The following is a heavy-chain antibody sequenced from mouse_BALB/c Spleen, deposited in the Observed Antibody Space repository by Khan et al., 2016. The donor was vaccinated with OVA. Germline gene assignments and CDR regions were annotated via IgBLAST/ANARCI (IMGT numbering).Heavy chain of an antibody. CDR1: GYSITSDYA. J-gene: IGHJ3*01. Sequence: EVQLQESGPGLVKPSQSLSLTCTVTGYSITSDYAWNWIRQFPGNKLVWMGYISYSGDTSYTPSLKSRISVTRDTSKTQLFLQLNSVTTEDTATYYCAMGRTYWGQGTLVAVSA. D-gene: IGHD2-3*01. CDR3: AMGRTY. V-gene: IGHV3-2*02. CDR2: ISYSGDT.